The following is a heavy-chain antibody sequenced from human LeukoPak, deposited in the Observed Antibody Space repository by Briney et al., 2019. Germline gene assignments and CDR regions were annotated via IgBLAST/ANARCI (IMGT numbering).Heavy chain of an antibody. D-gene: IGHD3-22*01. V-gene: IGHV3-53*01. CDR2: IYSGGST. CDR3: ARAFPNYYDNSGYYPAFDI. CDR1: GFTFSSYA. J-gene: IGHJ3*02. Sequence: PGGSLRLSCAASGFTFSSYAMSWVRQAPGKGLEWVAVIYSGGSTYYADSVKGRFTISRDNSKNTLYLQMNSLRAEDTAVYYCARAFPNYYDNSGYYPAFDIWGQGTMVTVSS.